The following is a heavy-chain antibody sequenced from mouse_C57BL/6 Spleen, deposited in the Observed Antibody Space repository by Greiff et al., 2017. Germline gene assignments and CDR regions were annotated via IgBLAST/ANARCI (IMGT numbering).Heavy chain of an antibody. CDR2: INPSNGGT. CDR3: ARYYGSSSLAY. V-gene: IGHV1-53*01. Sequence: VQLQQPGTELVKPGASVKLSCKASGYTFTSYWMHWVKQRPGQGLEWIGNINPSNGGTNYNEKFKSKATLTVEKSSSTAYRKLSSLTSEDSAVYYGARYYGSSSLAYWGQGTLVTVSA. CDR1: GYTFTSYW. J-gene: IGHJ3*01. D-gene: IGHD1-1*01.